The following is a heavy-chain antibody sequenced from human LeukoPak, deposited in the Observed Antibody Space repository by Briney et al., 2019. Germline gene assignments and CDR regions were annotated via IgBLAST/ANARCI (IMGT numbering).Heavy chain of an antibody. J-gene: IGHJ5*02. CDR2: IYYSGST. Sequence: PSETLSLTCTVSGGSISSYYWSWIRQPPGKGLEWIGYIYYSGSTNYNPSLMSRVTISVDTSKNQFSLKLSSVTAADTAVYYCARNMVRGVIIGHWGQGTLVTVSS. V-gene: IGHV4-59*01. CDR1: GGSISSYY. D-gene: IGHD3-10*01. CDR3: ARNMVRGVIIGH.